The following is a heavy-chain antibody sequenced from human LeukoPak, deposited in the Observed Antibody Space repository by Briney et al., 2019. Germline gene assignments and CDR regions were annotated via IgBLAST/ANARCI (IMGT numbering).Heavy chain of an antibody. CDR3: ARGGVGGYDYFDS. Sequence: PSETLSLTCTVSGGSISSDDYYWSWIRQPPEKGLEWIGHITYSGSTDYSPSLRSRVTMSVDTSKNQFSLKLNSVTAAETAMYFCARGGVGGYDYFDSWGQGTLVAVSS. D-gene: IGHD5-12*01. CDR2: ITYSGST. J-gene: IGHJ4*02. CDR1: GGSISSDDYY. V-gene: IGHV4-30-4*01.